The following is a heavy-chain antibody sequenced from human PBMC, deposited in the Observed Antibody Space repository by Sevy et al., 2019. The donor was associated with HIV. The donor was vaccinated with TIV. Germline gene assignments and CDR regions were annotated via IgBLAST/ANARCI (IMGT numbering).Heavy chain of an antibody. J-gene: IGHJ3*02. CDR3: AKLGSTTLTTSDAFDI. CDR1: GFTFSSSG. CDR2: IRYDGTTK. Sequence: GGSLRLSCAASGFTFSSSGMHWVRQAPGKGLEWVTFIRYDGTTKYYADSVKGRFTISRDNSKSTLYLQMNSLRDEDTGVYVCAKLGSTTLTTSDAFDIWGQGTLVTVSS. D-gene: IGHD4-17*01. V-gene: IGHV3-30*02.